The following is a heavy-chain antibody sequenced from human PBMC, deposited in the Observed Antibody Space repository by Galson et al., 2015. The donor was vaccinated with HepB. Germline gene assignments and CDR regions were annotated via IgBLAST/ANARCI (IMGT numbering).Heavy chain of an antibody. V-gene: IGHV3-11*05. Sequence: SLRLSCAASGFTFSDYYMSWIRQAPGKGLEWLSYISASTIYTSYADSVKGRFTVSRDNSKNTLYLQMNSLRVEDTAMYYCTRERFAGWYEGTDFWGQGTLVTVSS. D-gene: IGHD6-19*01. CDR2: ISASTIYT. CDR1: GFTFSDYY. CDR3: TRERFAGWYEGTDF. J-gene: IGHJ4*02.